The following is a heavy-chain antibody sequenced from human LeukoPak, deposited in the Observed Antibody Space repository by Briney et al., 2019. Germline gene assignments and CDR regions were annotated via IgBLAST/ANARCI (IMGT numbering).Heavy chain of an antibody. Sequence: GASVKVSCKASGYTFTSYDINRVRQATGQGLEWMGWMNPNSGNTGYAQKFQGRVTMTRNTSISTAYMELSSLRSEDTAVYYCARGYVVYYYYYGMDVWGQGTTVTVSS. V-gene: IGHV1-8*01. J-gene: IGHJ6*02. CDR1: GYTFTSYD. CDR3: ARGYVVYYYYYGMDV. D-gene: IGHD2-15*01. CDR2: MNPNSGNT.